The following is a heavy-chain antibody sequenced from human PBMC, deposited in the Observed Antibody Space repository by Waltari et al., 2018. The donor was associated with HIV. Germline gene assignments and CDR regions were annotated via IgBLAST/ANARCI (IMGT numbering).Heavy chain of an antibody. CDR1: GFSFITYW. V-gene: IGHV3-74*01. CDR3: ARMTSPYFIDY. Sequence: EVQLVESGGGLVRPGLSLRLSCAASGFSFITYWMHWGRQVPGKGPVWVSRIDQDGSRISYADSVKGRFTISRDNARNILYLQMNSLRVEDTAVYYCARMTSPYFIDYWGLGTLVTVSS. D-gene: IGHD2-21*02. CDR2: IDQDGSRI. J-gene: IGHJ4*02.